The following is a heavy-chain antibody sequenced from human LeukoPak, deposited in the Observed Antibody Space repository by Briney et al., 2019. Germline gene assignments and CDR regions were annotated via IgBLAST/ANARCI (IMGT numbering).Heavy chain of an antibody. Sequence: GGSLRLSCAASGFSFSDYWMDWVRQAPGKGMEWVANINQDGSEQYYVDSVKGRFTIPRDNAKNSLYLQMNSLRAEDTAVYYCSRSLDYWGQGALVTVSS. V-gene: IGHV3-7*01. J-gene: IGHJ4*02. CDR3: SRSLDY. CDR2: INQDGSEQ. CDR1: GFSFSDYW.